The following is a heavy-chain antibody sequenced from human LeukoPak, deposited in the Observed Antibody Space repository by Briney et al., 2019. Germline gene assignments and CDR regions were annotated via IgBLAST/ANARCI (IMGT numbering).Heavy chain of an antibody. CDR1: GFTFSSYA. V-gene: IGHV3-23*01. CDR2: ISGSGGST. Sequence: PGGSLRLSCAASGFTFSSYAMSWVRQAPGKGLEWVSAISGSGGSTYYADSVKGRFTISRDDAKDSLYLQMNSLRAEDTAVYYCARDPPTIPGNFDSWGQGTLVTVSS. CDR3: ARDPPTIPGNFDS. D-gene: IGHD1-20*01. J-gene: IGHJ4*02.